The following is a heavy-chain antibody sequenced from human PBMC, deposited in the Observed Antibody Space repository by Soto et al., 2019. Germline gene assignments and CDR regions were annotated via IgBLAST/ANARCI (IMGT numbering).Heavy chain of an antibody. CDR2: IIPIFGTA. V-gene: IGHV1-69*13. CDR3: AGGPPVWSGNRYYGMDV. J-gene: IGHJ6*02. CDR1: GGTFSSYA. Sequence: ASVKVSCKASGGTFSSYAISWVRQAPGQGLEWMGGIIPIFGTANYAQKFQGRVTITADESTSTAYMELSSLRSEDTAVYYCAGGPPVWSGNRYYGMDVWGQGTTVTVSS. D-gene: IGHD3-3*01.